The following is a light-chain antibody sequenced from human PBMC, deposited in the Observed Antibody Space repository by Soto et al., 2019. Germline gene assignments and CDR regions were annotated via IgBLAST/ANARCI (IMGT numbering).Light chain of an antibody. CDR1: QGIRNY. CDR2: AAS. V-gene: IGKV1-27*01. CDR3: QTSSSVPV. J-gene: IGKJ3*01. Sequence: DIQMTQSPTSLSASVGDRVTITCRASQGIRNYVAWYQQIPGKAPKLLIYAASTLQSEVPSRFSGSGSGTDFTLTINGLQPEDVATYSCQTSSSVPVFGPGTKVEIK.